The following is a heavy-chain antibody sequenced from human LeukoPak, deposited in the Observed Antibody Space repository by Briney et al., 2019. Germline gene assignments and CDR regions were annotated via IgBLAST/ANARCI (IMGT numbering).Heavy chain of an antibody. CDR1: GYTFTSYG. CDR2: ISAYNGNT. Sequence: ASVKVSCKASGYTFTSYGISWVRQAPGQGLEWMGWISAYNGNTNYAQKLQGRVTMTTDTSTSTAYMELRSLRSDDTAVYYCARDLPWYYYDSSGYYSFDYWGQGTLVTVSS. D-gene: IGHD3-22*01. J-gene: IGHJ4*02. CDR3: ARDLPWYYYDSSGYYSFDY. V-gene: IGHV1-18*01.